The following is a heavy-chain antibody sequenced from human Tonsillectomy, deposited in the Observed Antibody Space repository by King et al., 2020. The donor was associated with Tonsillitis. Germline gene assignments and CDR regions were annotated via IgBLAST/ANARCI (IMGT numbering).Heavy chain of an antibody. CDR2: IDWDDDK. J-gene: IGHJ1*01. CDR3: ARTYDYYDSSGYAV. CDR1: GFSLSTSGMC. D-gene: IGHD3-22*01. Sequence: VTLKESGPALVKPTQTLTLTCTFSGFSLSTSGMCVSWIRQPPGKALEWLARIDWDDDKYYNTSLKTRLTISKDTSKNQVVLTMTNMDPVDTATYYCARTYDYYDSSGYAVWGQGPLVTVSS. V-gene: IGHV2-70*11.